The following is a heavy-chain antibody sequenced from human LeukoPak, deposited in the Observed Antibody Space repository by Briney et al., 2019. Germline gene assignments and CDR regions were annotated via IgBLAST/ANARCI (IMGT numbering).Heavy chain of an antibody. D-gene: IGHD3-10*01. CDR3: ARATNRITMARGVIKNDAHY. Sequence: ASVKVSCKASGYTFTSYYMHWVRQAPGQWHEWMGWINPNSGGTNYAQKFQGRVTMTRDTSISTAYMELSRLSSDDTAVYYCARATNRITMARGVIKNDAHYWGQGTLVTVSS. CDR1: GYTFTSYY. J-gene: IGHJ4*02. CDR2: INPNSGGT. V-gene: IGHV1-2*02.